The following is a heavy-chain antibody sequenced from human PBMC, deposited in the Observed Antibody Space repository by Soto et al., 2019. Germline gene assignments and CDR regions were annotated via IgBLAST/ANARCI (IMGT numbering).Heavy chain of an antibody. J-gene: IGHJ2*01. D-gene: IGHD6-13*01. CDR3: ARTAAGYWYFDL. CDR1: GGTFSSYT. V-gene: IGHV1-69*02. Sequence: QVQLVQSGAEVKKPGSSVKVSCKASGGTFSSYTINWVRQAPGQGLEWMGRIIPILGIANYPQKFQGRVTITADKSTSTAYMELSSLRSEDTAVYYCARTAAGYWYFDLWGRGTLVTVSS. CDR2: IIPILGIA.